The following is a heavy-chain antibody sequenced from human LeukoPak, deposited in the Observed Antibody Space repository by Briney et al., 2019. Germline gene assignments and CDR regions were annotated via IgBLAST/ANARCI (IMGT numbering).Heavy chain of an antibody. D-gene: IGHD2-2*01. Sequence: ASVKVSCKASGYTFSSYGISWVRQAPGQGLEWMGWISAYNGNTNYAQKLQGRVTMTTDTSTSTAYMELRSLRSDDTAVYYCARDVVVVPAATLDYWGQGALVTVSS. CDR3: ARDVVVVPAATLDY. CDR2: ISAYNGNT. V-gene: IGHV1-18*01. CDR1: GYTFSSYG. J-gene: IGHJ4*02.